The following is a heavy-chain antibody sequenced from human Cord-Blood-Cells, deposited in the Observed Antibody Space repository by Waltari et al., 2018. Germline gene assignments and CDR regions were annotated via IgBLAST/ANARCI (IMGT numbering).Heavy chain of an antibody. CDR2: IYTSGST. CDR3: ARDGSIAARPFAFDI. V-gene: IGHV4-4*07. CDR1: GGSISSYY. J-gene: IGHJ3*02. Sequence: QVQLHESGPGLVKPSETLSLTCTVSGGSISSYYWSWIRQPAGKGLGWIGRIYTSGSTNYNPSLKSRVTMSVDTSKNQFYLKLSSVTAADTTVYYCARDGSIAARPFAFDIWGQGTMVTVSS. D-gene: IGHD6-6*01.